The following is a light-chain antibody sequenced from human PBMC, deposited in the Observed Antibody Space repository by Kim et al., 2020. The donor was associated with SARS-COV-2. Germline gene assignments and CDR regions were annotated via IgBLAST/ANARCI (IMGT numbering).Light chain of an antibody. J-gene: IGLJ3*02. CDR1: SDSIASNY. Sequence: FMLTQPHSGSESPGKTVTFSCTRSSDSIASNYVQWYQQRPGSSPSTVIYEDNQRPSGVPDRFSGSIDITSNSASLTISELETEDEADYYCQSYDGTTGVFGGGTQLTVL. V-gene: IGLV6-57*01. CDR3: QSYDGTTGV. CDR2: EDN.